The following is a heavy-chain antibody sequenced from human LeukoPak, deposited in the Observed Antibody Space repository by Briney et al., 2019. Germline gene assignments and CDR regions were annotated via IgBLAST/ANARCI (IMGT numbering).Heavy chain of an antibody. CDR2: FDPEDGET. J-gene: IGHJ3*02. Sequence: ASVKVSCKVSGYTLTELSMHWVRQAPGKGLEWMGGFDPEDGETIYAQKFQGRVTMTEDTSTDTAYMELSSLRSEDTAVYYCAGVTTVTTSDAFDIWGQGTMVTVSS. CDR3: AGVTTVTTSDAFDI. V-gene: IGHV1-24*01. CDR1: GYTLTELS. D-gene: IGHD4-17*01.